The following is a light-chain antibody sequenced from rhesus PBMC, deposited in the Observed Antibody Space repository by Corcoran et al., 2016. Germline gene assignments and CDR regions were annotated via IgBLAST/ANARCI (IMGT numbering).Light chain of an antibody. V-gene: IGKV1-74*01. CDR2: KAS. CDR1: ENVNNY. CDR3: QHSYGTPLT. J-gene: IGKJ4*01. Sequence: DIQMTQSPSSLSASVGDRVTITCRASENVNNYLHWYQQKPGKAPKLLIYKASTLQSGVPSRFSGNGSGTEFTLTISSLQPEDFATYYCQHSYGTPLTFGGGTKVELK.